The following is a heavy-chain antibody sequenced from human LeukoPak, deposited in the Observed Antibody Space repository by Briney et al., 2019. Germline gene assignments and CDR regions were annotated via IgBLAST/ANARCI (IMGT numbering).Heavy chain of an antibody. Sequence: SVKVSCKASGGTFSSYAISWVRQAPGQGLEWMGGIIPIFGTADYAQKFQGRVTITTDESTSTAYMELSSLRSEDTAVYYCARQYNWNGGYFDYWGQGTLVTVSS. CDR2: IIPIFGTA. CDR3: ARQYNWNGGYFDY. J-gene: IGHJ4*02. CDR1: GGTFSSYA. D-gene: IGHD1-1*01. V-gene: IGHV1-69*05.